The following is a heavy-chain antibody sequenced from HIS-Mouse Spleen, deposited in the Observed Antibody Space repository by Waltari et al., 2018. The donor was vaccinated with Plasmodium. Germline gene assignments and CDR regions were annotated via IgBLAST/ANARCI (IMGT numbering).Heavy chain of an antibody. J-gene: IGHJ2*01. Sequence: QVQLQQWGAGLLKPSETLSLTCAVSGGSFSGYYWSWIRQPPGKGLEWNGEINHSGSTNYNPSLKSRVTISVDTSKNQFSLKLSSVTAADTAVYYCARGLRGHYWYFDLWGRGTLVTVSS. V-gene: IGHV4-34*01. CDR3: ARGLRGHYWYFDL. CDR1: GGSFSGYY. CDR2: INHSGST. D-gene: IGHD3-10*01.